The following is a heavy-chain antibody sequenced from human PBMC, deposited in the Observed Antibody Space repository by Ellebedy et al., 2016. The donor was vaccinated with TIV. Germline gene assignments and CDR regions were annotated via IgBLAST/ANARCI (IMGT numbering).Heavy chain of an antibody. D-gene: IGHD2-15*01. V-gene: IGHV3-48*03. CDR2: LSRSGRTV. CDR3: ARYPDSILGMDV. J-gene: IGHJ6*02. CDR1: GFTFSSYE. Sequence: GESLKISCAASGFTFSSYEMNWVRQAPGKGLEWVSYLSRSGRTVYYADSVKGRFTISRDNAKNSLFLQMNSLRAEDTAVYYCARYPDSILGMDVWGQGTTVTVSS.